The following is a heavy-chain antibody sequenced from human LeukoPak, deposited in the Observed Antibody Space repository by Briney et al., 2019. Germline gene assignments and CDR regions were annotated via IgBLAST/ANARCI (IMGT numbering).Heavy chain of an antibody. V-gene: IGHV4-31*03. D-gene: IGHD6-6*01. CDR1: RGSISSGACW. Sequence: SETLSLTCTVARGSISSGACWWTWIRQDPVKGLERIGYIYYTGNTYYNPSLRSRVHISVDTSKNQFSLNLSSVTAADTAVYFCARGHSTSSPYFCNGMDVWGQGTTVTVSS. CDR2: IYYTGNT. CDR3: ARGHSTSSPYFCNGMDV. J-gene: IGHJ6*02.